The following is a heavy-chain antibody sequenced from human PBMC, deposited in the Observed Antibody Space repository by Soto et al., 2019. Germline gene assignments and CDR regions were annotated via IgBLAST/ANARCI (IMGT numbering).Heavy chain of an antibody. CDR2: FDPEDGET. D-gene: IGHD2-15*01. Sequence: GASVKVSCKVSGYTLTELSMHWVRQAPGKGLEWMGGFDPEDGETIYAQKFQGRVTMTEDTSTDTAYMELSSLRSEDTAVYYCATRQDCSGGSCYSSNWFDPWGQGTLVTVSS. J-gene: IGHJ5*02. CDR3: ATRQDCSGGSCYSSNWFDP. V-gene: IGHV1-24*01. CDR1: GYTLTELS.